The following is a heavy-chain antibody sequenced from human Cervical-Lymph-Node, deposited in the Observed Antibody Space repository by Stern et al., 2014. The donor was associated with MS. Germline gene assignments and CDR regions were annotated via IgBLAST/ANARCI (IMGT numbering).Heavy chain of an antibody. Sequence: EVQLVQSGGGLVKPGESLRLSCAASGFTFSSYSMNWVRQAPGKGLEWVSSISSTSSYRYYADSVKGRFTISRDNAKNSLYLQMSSLRAEDTAVYYCVVYYYDSNGSVYWGQGTLVTVSS. CDR1: GFTFSSYS. CDR2: ISSTSSYR. D-gene: IGHD3-22*01. J-gene: IGHJ4*02. V-gene: IGHV3-21*01. CDR3: VVYYYDSNGSVY.